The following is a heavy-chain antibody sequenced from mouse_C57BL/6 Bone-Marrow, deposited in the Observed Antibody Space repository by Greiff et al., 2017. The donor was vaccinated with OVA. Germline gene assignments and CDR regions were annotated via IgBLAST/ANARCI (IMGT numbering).Heavy chain of an antibody. D-gene: IGHD3-2*02. V-gene: IGHV1-55*01. CDR1: GYTFTSYW. CDR2: IYPGSGST. Sequence: QVQLQQPGAELVKPGASVKMSCKASGYTFTSYWITWVKQRPGQGLEWIGDIYPGSGSTNYNEKFKSKATLTVDTSSSTAYMQLSSLTSEDSAVDYCARQLRLHGRGAMDYWGQGTSVTVSS. J-gene: IGHJ4*01. CDR3: ARQLRLHGRGAMDY.